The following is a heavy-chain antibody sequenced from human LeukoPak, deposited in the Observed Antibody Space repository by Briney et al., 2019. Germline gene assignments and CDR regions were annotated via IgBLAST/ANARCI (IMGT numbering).Heavy chain of an antibody. J-gene: IGHJ3*01. Sequence: GGSLRLSCAASGFAFDIYWMTWVRQAPGKGLEWVGNIKKDGSVKQYADAVRGRFTVSRDNSKNSLYLQMNSLRADDTAVYYCVSLRVSTVRDSFDLRGQGTMVTVSS. CDR1: GFAFDIYW. V-gene: IGHV3-7*01. CDR3: VSLRVSTVRDSFDL. CDR2: IKKDGSVK. D-gene: IGHD3-10*01.